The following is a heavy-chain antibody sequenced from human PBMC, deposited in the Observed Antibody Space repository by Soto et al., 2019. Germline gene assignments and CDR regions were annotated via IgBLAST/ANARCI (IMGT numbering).Heavy chain of an antibody. V-gene: IGHV4-31*02. D-gene: IGHD3-22*01. Sequence: PSETLSLTCTVSGGSISSGGYYWSWIRQHPGKGLEWIGYIYYSGSTYYNPSLKSRVTISVDTSKNQFSLKLSSVTAADTAVYYCARVGRYYYDSSGLLDYWGQGTLVTVSS. CDR2: IYYSGST. J-gene: IGHJ4*02. CDR3: ARVGRYYYDSSGLLDY. CDR1: GGSISSGGYY.